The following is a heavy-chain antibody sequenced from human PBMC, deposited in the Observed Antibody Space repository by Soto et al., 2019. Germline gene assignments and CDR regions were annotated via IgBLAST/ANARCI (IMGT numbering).Heavy chain of an antibody. J-gene: IGHJ6*02. Sequence: ASVKVSCKASGYTFTRYGISWVRQAPGQGLEWMGWISGYNGDTKYAQKFQGRVTMTVDTSTTTAYMELRSLTSDDRAAYYCAKNGQPPYYYYGMDVWGQGTTVTVSS. D-gene: IGHD2-8*01. CDR2: ISGYNGDT. V-gene: IGHV1-18*01. CDR1: GYTFTRYG. CDR3: AKNGQPPYYYYGMDV.